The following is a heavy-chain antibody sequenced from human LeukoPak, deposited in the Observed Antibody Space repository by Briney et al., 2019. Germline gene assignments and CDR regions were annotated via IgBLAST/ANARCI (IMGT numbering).Heavy chain of an antibody. CDR2: IYTSGST. CDR1: GASISSYY. J-gene: IGHJ4*02. Sequence: PSETLSLTCTVSGASISSYYWSWVRQPAGEGLEWIGRIYTSGSTNYKPSLKSRVTMSVDTSKNQFSLKPTSVTAADTAVYYCARDGVENSSWYPLDSWGPGTLVTVSS. CDR3: ARDGVENSSWYPLDS. D-gene: IGHD6-13*01. V-gene: IGHV4-4*07.